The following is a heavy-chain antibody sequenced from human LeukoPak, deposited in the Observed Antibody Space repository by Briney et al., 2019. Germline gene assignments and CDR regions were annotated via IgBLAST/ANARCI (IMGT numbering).Heavy chain of an antibody. D-gene: IGHD3-3*01. Sequence: SETLSLTCTVSGGSISSYYWSWIRQPPGKGLEWIGYIYYSGSTNYNPSLKSRVTISVGTSKNQFSLKLSSVTAADTDVYYCARVGYDFWSGYPGYYYYYMDVWGKGTTVTVSS. CDR2: IYYSGST. V-gene: IGHV4-59*01. J-gene: IGHJ6*03. CDR1: GGSISSYY. CDR3: ARVGYDFWSGYPGYYYYYMDV.